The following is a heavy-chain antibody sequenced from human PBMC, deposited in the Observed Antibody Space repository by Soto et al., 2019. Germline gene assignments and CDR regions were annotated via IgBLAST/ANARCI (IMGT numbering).Heavy chain of an antibody. D-gene: IGHD4-17*01. CDR2: IRSKANSYAT. CDR1: GFTFSGSA. Sequence: EVQLVESGGGLVQPGGSLKLSCAASGFTFSGSAMHWVRQASGKGLEWVGRIRSKANSYATAYAASVKGRFTISRDDSKNTAYLQMNSLKTEDTAVYYCTRRGGAHDYGDYDGLFDYWGQGTLVTVSS. J-gene: IGHJ4*02. CDR3: TRRGGAHDYGDYDGLFDY. V-gene: IGHV3-73*01.